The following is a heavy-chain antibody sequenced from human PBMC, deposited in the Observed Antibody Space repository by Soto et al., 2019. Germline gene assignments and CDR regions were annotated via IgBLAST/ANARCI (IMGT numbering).Heavy chain of an antibody. CDR3: ARESGDWPLNWFDP. D-gene: IGHD2-21*02. CDR1: GFNFSNHW. CDR2: ITSDGKSK. V-gene: IGHV3-74*01. Sequence: GGSLRLSCAASGFNFSNHWMHWVRQRPAEGLVWVSRITSDGKSKAYAESVKGRFAISRDNAKNTPYLQMNGLTAEDTAVYYCARESGDWPLNWFDPWGQGTLVTVSS. J-gene: IGHJ5*02.